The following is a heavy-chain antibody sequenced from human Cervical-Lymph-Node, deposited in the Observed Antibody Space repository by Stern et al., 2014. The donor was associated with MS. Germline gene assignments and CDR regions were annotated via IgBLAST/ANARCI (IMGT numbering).Heavy chain of an antibody. Sequence: VQLVQSGAEVTKPGESLRISCKTSGYDFTRHLIGWVRQLPGKGLEFMGAIDPSDSETRYSPSFQGQVTISADMSTTTAYLQWRSLRASDTGMYFCARQASTVAHRGDYWGQGTLVTVSS. V-gene: IGHV5-51*01. CDR1: GYDFTRHL. J-gene: IGHJ4*02. CDR2: IDPSDSET. D-gene: IGHD2-21*02. CDR3: ARQASTVAHRGDY.